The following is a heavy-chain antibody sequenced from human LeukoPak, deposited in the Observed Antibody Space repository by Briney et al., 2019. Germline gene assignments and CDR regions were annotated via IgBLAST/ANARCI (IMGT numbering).Heavy chain of an antibody. CDR1: GFTFSSYS. CDR3: AREVYENGYVAGTNYYYYYYMDV. D-gene: IGHD6-19*01. Sequence: PGGSVRLSCAASGFTFSSYSMNWVRQAPGKGLEWVLYFSSSSSTIYSADSVKGRFTISRDNDKNSLYLQMNSLRAEDTAVYYCAREVYENGYVAGTNYYYYYYMDVWGKGTTVTVSS. J-gene: IGHJ6*03. V-gene: IGHV3-48*04. CDR2: FSSSSSTI.